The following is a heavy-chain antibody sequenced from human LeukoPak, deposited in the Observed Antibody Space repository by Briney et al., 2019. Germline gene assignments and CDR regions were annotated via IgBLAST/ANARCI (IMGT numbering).Heavy chain of an antibody. V-gene: IGHV1-24*01. Sequence: GASVKVSCKVSGYTLTELSMHWVRQAPGKGLEWMGGFDPEDGETIYAQKFQGRVTMTEDTSTDTAYMELGSLRSEDTAVYYCATAWIEPAGYFFDYWGQGTLVTVSS. CDR2: FDPEDGET. CDR1: GYTLTELS. CDR3: ATAWIEPAGYFFDY. D-gene: IGHD2-2*03. J-gene: IGHJ4*02.